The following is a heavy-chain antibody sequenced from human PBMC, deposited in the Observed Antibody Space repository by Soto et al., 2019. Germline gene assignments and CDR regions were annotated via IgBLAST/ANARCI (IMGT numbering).Heavy chain of an antibody. CDR1: AGTFSSYA. CDR2: IIPIFGTA. D-gene: IGHD6-6*01. CDR3: ARDPDGAEVVQLVAGNWLGP. V-gene: IGHV1-69*12. J-gene: IGHJ5*02. Sequence: QVQLVQSGAEVKKPGSSVKVSCKASAGTFSSYAISWVRQAPGQGLEWMGGIIPIFGTANYAQKFQGRVTLTADESTSTAYMEPSSMRSEDTAVHYCARDPDGAEVVQLVAGNWLGPWGQGTLVTVSS.